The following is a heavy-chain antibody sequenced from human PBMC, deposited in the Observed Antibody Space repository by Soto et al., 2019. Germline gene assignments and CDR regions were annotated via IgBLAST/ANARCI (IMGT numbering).Heavy chain of an antibody. CDR3: SRGILV. CDR2: IHYNGNT. J-gene: IGHJ4*02. CDR1: GDSICSYS. D-gene: IGHD3-16*01. Sequence: SETLSLTCTVSGDSICSYSWSWIRQPPGKGLEWIGNIHYNGNTSYNPSLKSRVTISVDTSKNQFSLKLTSVTAADTAVYYCSRGILVWGQGALVTVSS. V-gene: IGHV4-59*06.